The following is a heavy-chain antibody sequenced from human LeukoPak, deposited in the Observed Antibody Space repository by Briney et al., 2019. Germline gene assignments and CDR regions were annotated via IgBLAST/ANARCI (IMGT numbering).Heavy chain of an antibody. CDR3: ARRAGYSYGYGFDY. V-gene: IGHV4-34*01. CDR1: GGSFSGYY. Sequence: SETLSLTRAVYGGSFSGYYWSWIRQPPGKGLEWIGEINHSGSTNYNPSLKSRVTISVDTSKNQFSLKLSSVTAADTAVYYCARRAGYSYGYGFDYWGQGTLVTVSS. D-gene: IGHD5-18*01. J-gene: IGHJ4*02. CDR2: INHSGST.